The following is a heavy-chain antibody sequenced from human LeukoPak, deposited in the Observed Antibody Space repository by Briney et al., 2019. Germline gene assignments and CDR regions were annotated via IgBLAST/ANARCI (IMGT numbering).Heavy chain of an antibody. Sequence: GGSLRLSCAASGFTFSSYWMSWVRQAPGKGLEWVSVIYSGGSTYYADSVRGRFTISRDNSKNTLYLQMNSLRAEDTAVYYCARDRRSSYYYYYGMDVWGQGTTVTVSS. CDR1: GFTFSSYW. J-gene: IGHJ6*02. D-gene: IGHD3-10*01. V-gene: IGHV3-53*01. CDR2: IYSGGST. CDR3: ARDRRSSYYYYYGMDV.